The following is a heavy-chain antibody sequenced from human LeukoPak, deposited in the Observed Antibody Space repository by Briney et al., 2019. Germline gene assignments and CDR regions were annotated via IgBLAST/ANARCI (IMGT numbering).Heavy chain of an antibody. D-gene: IGHD5-18*01. J-gene: IGHJ6*02. CDR3: ARGGGYSYGYFLPGLGYYGMDV. CDR1: GYTFTSYD. CDR2: MNPNSGNT. V-gene: IGHV1-8*01. Sequence: ASVKVSCKASGYTFTSYDINWVRQAPGQGLEWMGWMNPNSGNTGYAQKFQGRVTMTRNTSISTAYMELSSLRSEDTAVYYCARGGGYSYGYFLPGLGYYGMDVWGQGTTVTVSS.